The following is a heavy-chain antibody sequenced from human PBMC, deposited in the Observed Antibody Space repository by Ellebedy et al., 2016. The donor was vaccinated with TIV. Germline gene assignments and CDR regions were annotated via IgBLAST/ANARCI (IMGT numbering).Heavy chain of an antibody. CDR3: ARGLTGDRGGWGWYFDL. D-gene: IGHD1-20*01. CDR1: GFTFGDFA. V-gene: IGHV3-23*01. CDR2: LWGDGGGA. J-gene: IGHJ2*01. Sequence: GESLKISCAASGFTFGDFAMSWVRQAPGKGLEWVSFLWGDGGGAHADSVKGRFTMSRENSKNTLSLQMNSLKVEDTAVYYCARGLTGDRGGWGWYFDLWGRGTLVTVSS.